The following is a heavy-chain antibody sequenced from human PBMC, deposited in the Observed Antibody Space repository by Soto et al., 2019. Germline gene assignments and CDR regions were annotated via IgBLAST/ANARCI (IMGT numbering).Heavy chain of an antibody. CDR3: ASSVLRYFDPDLEAYYYGMDV. Sequence: QVQLVQSGAEVKKPGSSVKVSCKASGGTFSSYAISWVRQAPGQGLEWMGGIIPIFGTANYAQKFQGRVTITADESTSTADMELSSLRSEDTAVYYCASSVLRYFDPDLEAYYYGMDVWGQGTTVTVSS. CDR2: IIPIFGTA. D-gene: IGHD3-9*01. CDR1: GGTFSSYA. V-gene: IGHV1-69*01. J-gene: IGHJ6*02.